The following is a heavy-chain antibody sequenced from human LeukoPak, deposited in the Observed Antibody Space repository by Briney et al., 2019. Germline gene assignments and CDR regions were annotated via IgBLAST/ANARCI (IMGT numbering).Heavy chain of an antibody. V-gene: IGHV3-30*04. CDR1: GFTFSSYA. J-gene: IGHJ4*02. CDR2: ISYDGINQ. D-gene: IGHD1-7*01. Sequence: GGSLRLSCATSGFTFSSYAMHWVRQAPGKGLEWVALISYDGINQYYADSVKGRFTISRDNSKNTLYLQMNSLRAEDTAVYYCAKDTYNWNYSSEDYFDYWGQGTLVTVSS. CDR3: AKDTYNWNYSSEDYFDY.